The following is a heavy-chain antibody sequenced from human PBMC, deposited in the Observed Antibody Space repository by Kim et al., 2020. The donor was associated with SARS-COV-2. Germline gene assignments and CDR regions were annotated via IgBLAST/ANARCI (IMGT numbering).Heavy chain of an antibody. CDR2: ISSSSSYI. D-gene: IGHD1-26*01. V-gene: IGHV3-21*01. Sequence: GGSLRLSCAASGFTFSSYSMNWVRQAPGKGMEWVSSISSSSSYIYYAESVKGRFTISRDNAKNSLYLQMNSLRAEDTAVYYCASSGGYLDYYYGMDAWGQETPVSVSS. J-gene: IGHJ6*02. CDR1: GFTFSSYS. CDR3: ASSGGYLDYYYGMDA.